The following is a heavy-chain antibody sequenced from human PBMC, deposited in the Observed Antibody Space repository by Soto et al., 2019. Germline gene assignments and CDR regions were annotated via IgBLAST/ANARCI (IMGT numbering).Heavy chain of an antibody. D-gene: IGHD2-2*01. V-gene: IGHV1-69*01. Sequence: QVQLVQAGAEVKTPGSSVKVSCKASGGTFSSYAISWVRQAPGQGLEWMGGIIPIFCTTNYAQKLQGRITITADEATSTAYMELSSLRSEDTDVYYCARVVTTAMPYFDYWGQGTLVTVSS. CDR2: IIPIFCTT. J-gene: IGHJ4*02. CDR1: GGTFSSYA. CDR3: ARVVTTAMPYFDY.